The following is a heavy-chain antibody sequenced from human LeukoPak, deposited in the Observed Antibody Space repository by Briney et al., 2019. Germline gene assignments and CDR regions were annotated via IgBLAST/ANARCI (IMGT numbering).Heavy chain of an antibody. J-gene: IGHJ4*02. CDR3: AKNSAGHDY. D-gene: IGHD2/OR15-2a*01. V-gene: IGHV3-23*01. CDR2: ISGSGGST. Sequence: GGSLRLSCAASGFTFSSYAMSWVRQAPGKGLEWVSAISGSGGSTYYADSVKARFTISRDNSKNTLYLHMNSLRVEDTAVYYCAKNSAGHDYWGQGTLVTVSS. CDR1: GFTFSSYA.